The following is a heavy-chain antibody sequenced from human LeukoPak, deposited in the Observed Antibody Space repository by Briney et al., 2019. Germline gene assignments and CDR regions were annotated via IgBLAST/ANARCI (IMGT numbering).Heavy chain of an antibody. J-gene: IGHJ4*02. CDR2: IYTSGST. CDR1: SGSISSYY. V-gene: IGHV4-4*07. Sequence: SETLSLTCTVSSGSISSYYWSWIRQPAGKGLEWLGRIYTSGSTNYNPSLKSRVTMSVDTSKNQFSLKLSSVTAADTAVYYCARGIAVAGYHRLDYWGQGTLVTVSS. CDR3: ARGIAVAGYHRLDY. D-gene: IGHD6-19*01.